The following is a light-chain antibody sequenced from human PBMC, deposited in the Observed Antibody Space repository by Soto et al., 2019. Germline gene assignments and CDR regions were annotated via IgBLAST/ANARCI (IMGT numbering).Light chain of an antibody. CDR2: DTS. V-gene: IGKV3-11*01. Sequence: ELVLTQSPPTLSLSPGERATLSCGPSQFLSSYLAWYQQKPGQPPRLLIYDTSNRSTGIPARFSGSRSGTDFTLTISSLEPEDFAVYYCQQYDKWPRTFGQGTKVDIK. J-gene: IGKJ1*01. CDR1: QFLSSY. CDR3: QQYDKWPRT.